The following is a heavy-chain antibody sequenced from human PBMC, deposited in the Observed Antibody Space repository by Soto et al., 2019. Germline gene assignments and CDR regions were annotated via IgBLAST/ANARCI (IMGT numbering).Heavy chain of an antibody. CDR1: GGSISSSSFH. D-gene: IGHD3-16*02. Sequence: PSETLSLTCTVSGGSISSSSFHWGWIRQPPGKGLEWIGSIYYSGSTYYSPSLKSRVTISVDTSKNQFSLRLTSVTVADTAVYYCARSVRLGDLSFRYWSQGTLVTVSS. CDR3: ARSVRLGDLSFRY. CDR2: IYYSGST. J-gene: IGHJ4*02. V-gene: IGHV4-39*07.